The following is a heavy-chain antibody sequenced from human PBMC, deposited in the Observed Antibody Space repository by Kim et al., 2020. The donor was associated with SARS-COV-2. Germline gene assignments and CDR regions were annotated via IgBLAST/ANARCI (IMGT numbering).Heavy chain of an antibody. CDR3: AREFVRYFDSYYYYYGMDV. D-gene: IGHD3-9*01. J-gene: IGHJ6*02. CDR2: IYHSGST. V-gene: IGHV4-4*02. CDR1: GGSISSSNW. Sequence: SETLSLTCAVSGGSISSSNWWSWVRQPPGKGLEWIGEIYHSGSTNYNPSLKSRVTISVDKSKNQFSLKLSSVTAADTAVYYCAREFVRYFDSYYYYYGMDVWGQGTTVHVSS.